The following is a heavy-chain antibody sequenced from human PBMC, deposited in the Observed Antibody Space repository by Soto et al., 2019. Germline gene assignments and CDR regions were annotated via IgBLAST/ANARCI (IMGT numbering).Heavy chain of an antibody. J-gene: IGHJ4*02. CDR2: IWYDGSNK. CDR1: GFTFSSYG. CDR3: AGYYLDY. D-gene: IGHD3-10*01. V-gene: IGHV3-33*01. Sequence: PGGSLRLSCAAPGFTFSSYGMHWVRQAPGKGLEWVAVIWYDGSNKYYADSVKGRFTISRDNSKNTQYLQMNSLRAEDTAVYYCAGYYLDYWGQGTLVTVSS.